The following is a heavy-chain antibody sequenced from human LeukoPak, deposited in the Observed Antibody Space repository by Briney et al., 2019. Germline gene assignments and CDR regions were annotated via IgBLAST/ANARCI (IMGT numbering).Heavy chain of an antibody. Sequence: PGGSLRLSCAASGFTFSSYAMSWVRQAPGKGLEWVSAISGSGGSTYYADSVKGRFTISRDNSKNTLYLQMNSLRAEDTAVYYCAKYVYYYDSSGYYSPLLWGQGTLVTVSS. CDR3: AKYVYYYDSSGYYSPLL. CDR2: ISGSGGST. D-gene: IGHD3-22*01. CDR1: GFTFSSYA. V-gene: IGHV3-23*01. J-gene: IGHJ4*02.